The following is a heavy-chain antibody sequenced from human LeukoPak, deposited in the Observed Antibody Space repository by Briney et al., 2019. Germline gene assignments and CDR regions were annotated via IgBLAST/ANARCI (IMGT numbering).Heavy chain of an antibody. Sequence: SQTLSLTCTVSGDSISSDGYYWSWIRQHPGKGLEWIGYIYYSGSTHYNPSLKSRLTISLDTSKNQFSLNLSSVTAADAAVYYCARDLGYSGFDWAPWGQGTLVTVSS. V-gene: IGHV4-31*03. D-gene: IGHD5-12*01. J-gene: IGHJ5*02. CDR2: IYYSGST. CDR3: ARDLGYSGFDWAP. CDR1: GDSISSDGYY.